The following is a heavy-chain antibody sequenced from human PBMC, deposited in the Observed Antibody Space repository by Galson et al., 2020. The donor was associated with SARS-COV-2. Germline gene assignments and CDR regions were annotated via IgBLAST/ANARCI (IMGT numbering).Heavy chain of an antibody. CDR3: ASDVIVVPAAIYFDY. J-gene: IGHJ4*02. Sequence: QLGEFLKISCAASGFTFSNYWMSWVRQAPGKGLEWVANMKQDGSEKYYVDSVRGRFTISRDNAKNSLYLQMNSLRVEDTAVYYCASDVIVVPAAIYFDYWGQGTLVTVSS. CDR2: MKQDGSEK. V-gene: IGHV3-7*01. D-gene: IGHD2-2*01. CDR1: GFTFSNYW.